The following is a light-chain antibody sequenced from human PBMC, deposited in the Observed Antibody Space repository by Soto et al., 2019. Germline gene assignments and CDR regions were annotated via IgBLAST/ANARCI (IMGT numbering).Light chain of an antibody. Sequence: EIVLTQSPGTLSLSPGETATLSCRASQTVNSDYLAWFQQRPGQAPRLLIFATSRRATDIPDRFSGSGSGTDFTLAIRRLEPEDFAVYYCHQFGYSPRTSGQGTKVE. V-gene: IGKV3-20*01. CDR2: ATS. CDR3: HQFGYSPRT. J-gene: IGKJ1*01. CDR1: QTVNSDY.